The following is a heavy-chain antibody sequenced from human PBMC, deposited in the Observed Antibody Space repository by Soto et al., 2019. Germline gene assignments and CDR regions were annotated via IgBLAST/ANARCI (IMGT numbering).Heavy chain of an antibody. CDR3: TKDLRFGDLAGY. CDR2: ISGSGGST. CDR1: GFTFSSYA. V-gene: IGHV3-23*01. J-gene: IGHJ4*02. D-gene: IGHD3-10*01. Sequence: EVQLLESGGGLVQPGGSLRLSCAASGFTFSSYAMSWVRQAPGKGLEWVSAISGSGGSTYYADSVKGRFTISRDNSKNTLYLQMNSLRAEDTAVYYCTKDLRFGDLAGYWGQGTLVTVSS.